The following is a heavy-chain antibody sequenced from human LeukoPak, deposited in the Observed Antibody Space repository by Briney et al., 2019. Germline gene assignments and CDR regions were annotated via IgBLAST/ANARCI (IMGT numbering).Heavy chain of an antibody. CDR3: ASLYYYDSSGYYYNWFDP. V-gene: IGHV4-39*01. Sequence: SETLSLTCTVSGGSISSSSYYWGWIRQPPGKGLEWIGSIYYSGSTYYNPSLKSRVTISVDTSKNKFSLKLSSVTAADTAVYYCASLYYYDSSGYYYNWFDPWGQGTLVTVSS. J-gene: IGHJ5*02. D-gene: IGHD3-22*01. CDR2: IYYSGST. CDR1: GGSISSSSYY.